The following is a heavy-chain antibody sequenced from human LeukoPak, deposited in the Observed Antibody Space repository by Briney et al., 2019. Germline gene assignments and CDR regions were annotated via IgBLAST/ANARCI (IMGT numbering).Heavy chain of an antibody. V-gene: IGHV4-59*08. D-gene: IGHD3-10*01. CDR2: IYYSGST. CDR1: GGSTSSYY. CDR3: ARHGESRELDY. Sequence: SETLSLTCTVSGGSTSSYYWSWIRQPPGKGLEWIGYIYYSGSTNYNPSLKSRVTISVDTSKNQFSLKLSSVTAADTAAYYCARHGESRELDYWGQGTLVTVSS. J-gene: IGHJ4*02.